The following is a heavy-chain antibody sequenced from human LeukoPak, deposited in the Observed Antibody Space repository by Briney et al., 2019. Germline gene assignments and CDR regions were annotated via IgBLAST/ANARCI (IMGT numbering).Heavy chain of an antibody. CDR3: AAWPRYCSSTSCYNAEYFQH. D-gene: IGHD2-2*02. CDR1: GGSISSYY. Sequence: SETLSLTCTVSGGSISSYYWSWIRQPPGKGLEGIGYIYTSGSTNYNPSLKSRVTISVDTSKDQFSLKLSSVTAADTAVYYCAAWPRYCSSTSCYNAEYFQHWGQGTLVTVSS. J-gene: IGHJ1*01. CDR2: IYTSGST. V-gene: IGHV4-4*09.